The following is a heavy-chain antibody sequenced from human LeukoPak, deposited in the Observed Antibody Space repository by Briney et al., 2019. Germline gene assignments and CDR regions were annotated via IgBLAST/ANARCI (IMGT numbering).Heavy chain of an antibody. Sequence: ASVKVSCKASGGTFSSYAISWVRQAPGQGLEWMGGIIPIFGTANYAQKFQGRVTITTDESTSTAYMELSRLRSDDTAVYYCARDPVSSSWYGYYFDYWGQGTLVTVSS. J-gene: IGHJ4*02. CDR2: IIPIFGTA. CDR1: GGTFSSYA. V-gene: IGHV1-69*05. CDR3: ARDPVSSSWYGYYFDY. D-gene: IGHD6-13*01.